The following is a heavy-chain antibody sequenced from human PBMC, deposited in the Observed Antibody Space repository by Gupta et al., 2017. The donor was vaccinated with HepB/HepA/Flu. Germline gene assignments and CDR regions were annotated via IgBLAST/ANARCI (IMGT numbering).Heavy chain of an antibody. CDR2: INNGGDNT. CDR1: GFTFSSYV. Sequence: EVQLLESGGGFVQPGGSLRLSCAASGFTFSSYVMSWVRQAPGKGLEWVSSINNGGDNTYYADAVRGRITISRDNSKNTLYLRMNSLRAEDTAVFYCVKGRSGGPDAFDIWGQGTMVIVSS. J-gene: IGHJ3*02. D-gene: IGHD3-10*01. V-gene: IGHV3-23*01. CDR3: VKGRSGGPDAFDI.